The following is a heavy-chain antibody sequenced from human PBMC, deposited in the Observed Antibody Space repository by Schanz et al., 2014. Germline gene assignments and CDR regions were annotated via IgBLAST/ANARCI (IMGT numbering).Heavy chain of an antibody. CDR1: GYTFTSYS. Sequence: QVQLVQSGGEMKKPGASVKVSCKASGYTFTSYSIHWVRQAPGQGLEWMGWINVGNGNMKYSQKFQGRVTISADTSASTAYMEVRSLTSEDTTVYYCATGPSGSLDYWGQGTLVTVSS. D-gene: IGHD3-10*01. CDR2: INVGNGNM. CDR3: ATGPSGSLDY. J-gene: IGHJ4*02. V-gene: IGHV1-3*01.